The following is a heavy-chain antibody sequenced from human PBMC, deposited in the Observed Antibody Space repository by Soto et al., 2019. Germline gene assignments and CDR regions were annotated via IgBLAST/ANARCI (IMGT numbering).Heavy chain of an antibody. D-gene: IGHD6-19*01. CDR3: ARDMKYSSGWYGGEGEIYYYYYYGMDV. V-gene: IGHV1-2*04. CDR2: INPNSGGT. J-gene: IGHJ6*02. Sequence: GTSVKLSCEACGDSFTGYYMHWVRQAPRQGLEWMGWINPNSGGTNYAQKFQGWVTMTRDTSISTAYMGLSRLRSDDTAVYYCARDMKYSSGWYGGEGEIYYYYYYGMDVWGQGTTVTVSS. CDR1: GDSFTGYY.